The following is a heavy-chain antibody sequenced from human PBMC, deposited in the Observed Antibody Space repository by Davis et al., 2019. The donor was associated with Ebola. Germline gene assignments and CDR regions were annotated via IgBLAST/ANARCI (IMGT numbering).Heavy chain of an antibody. CDR2: ISSSSSTI. D-gene: IGHD3-22*01. V-gene: IGHV3-48*02. CDR1: GFTFSSYS. J-gene: IGHJ4*02. Sequence: PGGSLRLSCAASGFTFSSYSMNWVRQAPGKGLEWVSYISSSSSTIYYADSVKGRFTISRDNAKNSLYLQMNSLRDEDTAVYYCARGWAGHYYDSGDFDYWGQGTLVTVSS. CDR3: ARGWAGHYYDSGDFDY.